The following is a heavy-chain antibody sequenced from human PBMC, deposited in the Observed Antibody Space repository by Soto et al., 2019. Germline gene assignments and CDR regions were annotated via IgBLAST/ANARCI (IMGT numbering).Heavy chain of an antibody. CDR2: ISSSGSTI. Sequence: GGSLRLSCAASGFTFSDYYMSWIRQAPGKGLEWVSYISSSGSTIYYADSVKGRFTISRDNAKNSLYLQMNSLRAEDTAVYYCARQLDYDYIWGSYHHFDYWGQGTLVTVSS. CDR1: GFTFSDYY. V-gene: IGHV3-11*01. D-gene: IGHD3-16*02. CDR3: ARQLDYDYIWGSYHHFDY. J-gene: IGHJ4*02.